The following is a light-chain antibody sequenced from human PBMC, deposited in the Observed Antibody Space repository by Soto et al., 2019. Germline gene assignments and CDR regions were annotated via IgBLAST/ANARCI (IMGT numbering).Light chain of an antibody. CDR1: SSNIGNKY. CDR3: GTWDSSLSVVV. J-gene: IGLJ2*01. Sequence: QSVLTQPPSVSAAPGQKVTISCSGSSSNIGNKYVSWYQQLPGRAPKLLIYDNSKRPSGIPDRFSGSKSGTSATLDITGLQTGDEADYYCGTWDSSLSVVVFGGGTKLTVL. CDR2: DNS. V-gene: IGLV1-51*01.